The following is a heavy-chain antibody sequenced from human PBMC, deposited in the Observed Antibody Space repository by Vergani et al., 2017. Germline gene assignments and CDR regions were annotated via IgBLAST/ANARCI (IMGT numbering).Heavy chain of an antibody. CDR1: GGSIRSYF. V-gene: IGHV4-59*01. CDR3: ARLVGDLSSGLYYYYYYMDV. J-gene: IGHJ6*03. D-gene: IGHD2-15*01. CDR2: IYYSGST. Sequence: QLQLQESGPGLVKPSETLSLTCIVSGGSIRSYFWSWVRQPPGKELEWIGYIYYSGSTNYNPSLKSRVTISVDTSKNQFSLKLSSVTAADTAVYYCARLVGDLSSGLYYYYYYMDVWGKGTTVTVSS.